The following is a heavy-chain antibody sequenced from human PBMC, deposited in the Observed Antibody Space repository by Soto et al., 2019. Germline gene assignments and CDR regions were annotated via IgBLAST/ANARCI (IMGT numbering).Heavy chain of an antibody. V-gene: IGHV2-5*02. CDR1: GFSLSTSGVG. CDR2: IYWDDDK. J-gene: IGHJ5*01. D-gene: IGHD6-19*01. Sequence: QITLKESGPTLVKPTQPLTLTCTFSGFSLSTSGVGVGWIRQPPGKALEWLAVIYWDDDKRYSPSLKSRLTSTKDTSKNRVVLTMTNVDPVDTATYYCAHTIAVAGKRWFDSWGQGPLVTVSS. CDR3: AHTIAVAGKRWFDS.